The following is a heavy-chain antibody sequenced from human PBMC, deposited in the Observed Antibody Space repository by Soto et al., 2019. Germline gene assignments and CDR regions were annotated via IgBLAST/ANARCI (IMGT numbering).Heavy chain of an antibody. CDR3: ARLPFYYYGSGSYYFEP. Sequence: SGPTLVNPTQTLTLTCTFSGFSLSTSGMCVSWIRQPPGKALEWLARIDWVDDKYYSTSLKTRLTISKDTSKNQVVLTLTNLDPVDTATYYCARLPFYYYGSGSYYFEPWGQGTLVTVSS. J-gene: IGHJ5*02. D-gene: IGHD3-10*01. CDR1: GFSLSTSGMC. CDR2: IDWVDDK. V-gene: IGHV2-70*11.